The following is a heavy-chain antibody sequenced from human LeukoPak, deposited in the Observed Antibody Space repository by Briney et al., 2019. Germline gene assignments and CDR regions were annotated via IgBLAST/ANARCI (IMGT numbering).Heavy chain of an antibody. CDR3: ARGSDDFWSGYSPSY. Sequence: ASVKVSCKASGYTFTGYYMHWVRQAPGQGLEWMGWINPNSGGTNYAQKFQGKVTMTRDTSISTAYMELSRLRSDDTAVYYCARGSDDFWSGYSPSYWGQGTLVTVSS. CDR1: GYTFTGYY. J-gene: IGHJ4*02. CDR2: INPNSGGT. D-gene: IGHD3-3*01. V-gene: IGHV1-2*02.